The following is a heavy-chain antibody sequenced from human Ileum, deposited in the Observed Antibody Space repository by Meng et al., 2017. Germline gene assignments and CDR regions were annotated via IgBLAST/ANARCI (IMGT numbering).Heavy chain of an antibody. CDR1: SGSCTNNNYS. Sequence: VSSGSCTNNNYSWVWIRRPTGKGLEWIGSIYYGGSTYYNPSLKSRVTISVDTSTNQFSLKLISVTAADTAVYYCARRAHYGDPPRWGQGTLVTVSS. CDR3: ARRAHYGDPPR. V-gene: IGHV4-39*01. J-gene: IGHJ4*02. D-gene: IGHD4-17*01. CDR2: IYYGGST.